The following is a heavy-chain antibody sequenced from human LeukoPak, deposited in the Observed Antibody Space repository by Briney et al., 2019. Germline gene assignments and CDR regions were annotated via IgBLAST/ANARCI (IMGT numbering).Heavy chain of an antibody. Sequence: GGSLRLSCAASGFTVSSNYMSWVRQAPGKGLEWVSVIYCCGGTYYADSVKGRFTISRDNSKSTLYLQMNSLRAEDTALYYCAKDQALSLSSSRALDYWGQGTLVTVSS. J-gene: IGHJ4*02. CDR1: GFTVSSNY. D-gene: IGHD2-2*01. CDR2: IYCCGGT. V-gene: IGHV3-53*01. CDR3: AKDQALSLSSSRALDY.